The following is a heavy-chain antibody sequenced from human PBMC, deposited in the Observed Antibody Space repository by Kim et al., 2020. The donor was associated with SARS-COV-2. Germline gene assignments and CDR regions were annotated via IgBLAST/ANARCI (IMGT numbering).Heavy chain of an antibody. CDR1: GGTFSSYA. D-gene: IGHD1-7*01. V-gene: IGHV1-69*13. Sequence: SVKVSCKASGGTFSSYAISWVRQAPGQGLEWMGGIIPIFGTANYAQKFQGRVTITADESTSTAYMELSSLRSEDTAVYYCASFGPPQTGTTRYYFDYWGQGTLVTVSS. J-gene: IGHJ4*02. CDR2: IIPIFGTA. CDR3: ASFGPPQTGTTRYYFDY.